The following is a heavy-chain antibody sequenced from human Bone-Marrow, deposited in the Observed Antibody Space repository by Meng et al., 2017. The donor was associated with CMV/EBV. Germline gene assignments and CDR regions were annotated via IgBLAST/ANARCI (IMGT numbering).Heavy chain of an antibody. CDR1: GGSISSYY. Sequence: GSLRLSCTVSGGSISSYYWSWIRQPPGKGLEWIGYIYYSGSTNYNPSLKSRVTISVDKSKNQFFLRLNSVIAADTAVYYCVRAEGSLYYYYGMDVWGQGTTVTVSS. CDR3: VRAEGSLYYYYGMDV. J-gene: IGHJ6*02. CDR2: IYYSGST. V-gene: IGHV4-59*12.